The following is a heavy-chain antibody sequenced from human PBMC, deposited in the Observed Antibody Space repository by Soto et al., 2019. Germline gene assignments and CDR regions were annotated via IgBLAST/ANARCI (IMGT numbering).Heavy chain of an antibody. CDR2: INAGNGNT. CDR3: ASLGYCSGGSCYYGGSDY. CDR1: GYTFTSYA. D-gene: IGHD2-15*01. Sequence: ASVKVSCKASGYTFTSYAMHWVRQAPGQRLEWMGWINAGNGNTKYSQKFQGRVTITRDTSASTAYMELSSLRSEDTAVYYCASLGYCSGGSCYYGGSDYWGQGTLVTVSS. V-gene: IGHV1-3*01. J-gene: IGHJ4*02.